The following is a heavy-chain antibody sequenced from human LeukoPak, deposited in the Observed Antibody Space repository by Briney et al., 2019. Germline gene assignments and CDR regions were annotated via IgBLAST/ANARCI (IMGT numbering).Heavy chain of an antibody. CDR2: IYTSGST. Sequence: PSETLSLTPTVSGGSLSTSYGRCLRQPAGKGLEWIGRIYTSGSTNYNPSLKSRVTISVDKSKNNVHMKLSSVIAADTIDCHSTREYSSGPCYSGLYDWFDPWGQGTLVTVSS. CDR1: GGSLSTSY. V-gene: IGHV4-4*07. D-gene: IGHD2-21*02. CDR3: TREYSSGPCYSGLYDWFDP. J-gene: IGHJ5*02.